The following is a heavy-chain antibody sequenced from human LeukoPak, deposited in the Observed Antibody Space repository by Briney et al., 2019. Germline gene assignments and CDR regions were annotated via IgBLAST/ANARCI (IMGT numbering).Heavy chain of an antibody. CDR3: ARGGVYCSSGSCPNNWFDP. CDR2: ISAYIGNT. CDR1: GYTFSNYG. J-gene: IGHJ5*02. V-gene: IGHV1-18*01. Sequence: ASVKVSCKASGYTFSNYGITWVRQAPGQGLEWMGWISAYIGNTNYAQKLQGRVTMTTDTSTSTAYMELRSLRSDDTAVYYCARGGVYCSSGSCPNNWFDPWGQGTLVTVSS. D-gene: IGHD2-15*01.